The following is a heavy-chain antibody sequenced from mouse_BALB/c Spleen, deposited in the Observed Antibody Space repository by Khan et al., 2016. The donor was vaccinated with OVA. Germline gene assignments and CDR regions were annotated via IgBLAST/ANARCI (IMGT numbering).Heavy chain of an antibody. D-gene: IGHD1-1*01. CDR3: ARGNYYGYYFNY. Sequence: VQLKQSGPGLVKPSQSLSLTCTVTGYSITIAYAWNWIRQFPGNKLECMSYISYSGVTNYTPSLQSRISITPDTSKNPFFLQLNSVTSEDTATYYCARGNYYGYYFNYWGQGTTLTVSS. V-gene: IGHV3-2*02. CDR1: GYSITIAYA. J-gene: IGHJ2*01. CDR2: ISYSGVT.